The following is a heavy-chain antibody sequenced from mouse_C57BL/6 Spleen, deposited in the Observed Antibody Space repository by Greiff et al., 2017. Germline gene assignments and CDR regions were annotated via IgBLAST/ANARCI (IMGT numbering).Heavy chain of an antibody. J-gene: IGHJ1*03. CDR3: ARAGSSLYWYFDV. V-gene: IGHV3-6*01. D-gene: IGHD1-1*01. Sequence: EVQLQESGPGLVKPSQSLSLTCSVTGYSITSGYYWNWIRQFPGNKLEWMGYISYDGSNNYNPSLKNRISITRDTSKNQFFLKLNSVTTEDTATYYCARAGSSLYWYFDVWGTGTTVTVSS. CDR2: ISYDGSN. CDR1: GYSITSGYY.